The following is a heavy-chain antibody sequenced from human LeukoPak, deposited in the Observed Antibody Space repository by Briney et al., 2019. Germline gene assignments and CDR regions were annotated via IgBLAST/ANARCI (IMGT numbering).Heavy chain of an antibody. D-gene: IGHD6-19*01. J-gene: IGHJ5*02. CDR1: GGSFSGYY. Sequence: SETLSLTCAVYGGSFSGYYWSWIRQPPGKGLEWIGEINHSGSTKYNPSLKSRVTISVDTSKNQFSLKLSSVTAADTAVYYWARGRRTQWLGPSRYNWFDPWGQGTLVTVS. V-gene: IGHV4-34*01. CDR2: INHSGST. CDR3: ARGRRTQWLGPSRYNWFDP.